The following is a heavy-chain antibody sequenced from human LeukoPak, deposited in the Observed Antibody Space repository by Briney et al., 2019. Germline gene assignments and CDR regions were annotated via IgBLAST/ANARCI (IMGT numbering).Heavy chain of an antibody. CDR1: GGSISSYC. Sequence: PSETLSLTCTVPGGSISSYCWSWIRQPPGKGLEWIGYIYYSGSTNYNPSLKSRVTISVDTSKNQFSLKLSSVTAADTAVYYCANGAKYNILTGFRASRDDAFDIWGQGTMVTVSS. CDR2: IYYSGST. V-gene: IGHV4-59*01. J-gene: IGHJ3*02. D-gene: IGHD3-9*01. CDR3: ANGAKYNILTGFRASRDDAFDI.